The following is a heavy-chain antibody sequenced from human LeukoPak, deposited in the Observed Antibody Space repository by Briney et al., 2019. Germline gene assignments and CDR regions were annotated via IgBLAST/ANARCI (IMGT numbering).Heavy chain of an antibody. Sequence: SETLSLTCTVYGGSFSDYYWSWIRQPPGKGLEWIGEINHSGITNHNPSLKSRVTISVDTSKNEISLKVTSVSAADTAVYYCASVALATSNFNYWGQGILVTVSS. CDR3: ASVALATSNFNY. V-gene: IGHV4-34*01. CDR1: GGSFSDYY. J-gene: IGHJ4*02. CDR2: INHSGIT. D-gene: IGHD5-24*01.